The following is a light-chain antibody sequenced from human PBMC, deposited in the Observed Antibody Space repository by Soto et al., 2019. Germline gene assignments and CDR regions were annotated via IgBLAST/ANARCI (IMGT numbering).Light chain of an antibody. V-gene: IGKV1-5*01. CDR2: DAS. J-gene: IGKJ2*01. CDR3: QQYNTYSHT. Sequence: DIQMTQSPSTLSASVGDRVTITCRASQSISNWLAWYQQRPGEAPKLLMYDASTLENWVPSRFSGSGSGTEFTLTISGPRPDDFATYYCQQYNTYSHTFGQGTKLEIK. CDR1: QSISNW.